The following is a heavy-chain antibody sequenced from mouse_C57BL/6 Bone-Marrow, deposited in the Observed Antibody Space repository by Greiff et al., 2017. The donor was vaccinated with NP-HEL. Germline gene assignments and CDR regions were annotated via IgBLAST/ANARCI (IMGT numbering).Heavy chain of an antibody. CDR1: GYSITSGYY. V-gene: IGHV3-6*01. CDR3: ASVYYGYDGGYFDY. CDR2: ISYDGSN. J-gene: IGHJ2*01. D-gene: IGHD2-2*01. Sequence: VQLKQSGPGLVKPSQSLSLTCSVTGYSITSGYYWNWIRQFPGNKLEWMGYISYDGSNNYHPSLKNRISITRDTSKNQFFLKLNSVTTEDTATYYCASVYYGYDGGYFDYWGQGTTLTVSS.